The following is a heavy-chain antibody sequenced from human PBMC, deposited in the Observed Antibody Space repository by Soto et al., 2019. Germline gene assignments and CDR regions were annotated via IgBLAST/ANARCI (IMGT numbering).Heavy chain of an antibody. V-gene: IGHV1-8*01. CDR1: GYTFTSYD. Sequence: GASVKVSCKASGYTFTSYDINWVRQATGQGLEWMGWMNPNSGNTGYAQKFQGRVTMTRNTSISTAYMELSSLRSEDTAVYYCARGYLGIPQQDIWSGYYPSYYYYYMDVWGKGTTVTVSS. D-gene: IGHD3-3*01. J-gene: IGHJ6*03. CDR3: ARGYLGIPQQDIWSGYYPSYYYYYMDV. CDR2: MNPNSGNT.